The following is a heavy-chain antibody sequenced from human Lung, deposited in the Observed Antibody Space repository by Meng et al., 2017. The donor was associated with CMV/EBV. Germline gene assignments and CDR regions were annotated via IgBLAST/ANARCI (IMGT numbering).Heavy chain of an antibody. V-gene: IGHV3-30*04. J-gene: IGHJ5*02. CDR3: AKEPLNSRSFNWFDP. Sequence: SCSASGFTFCSYAMHWVRQAPGKGLEWVAVISYDVSNKLYADSVKGRFTIYRDNSKNTLYLQMNSLRAEETAVYYCAKEPLNSRSFNWFDPWGQGXLVTVSS. CDR2: ISYDVSNK. CDR1: GFTFCSYA. D-gene: IGHD6-13*01.